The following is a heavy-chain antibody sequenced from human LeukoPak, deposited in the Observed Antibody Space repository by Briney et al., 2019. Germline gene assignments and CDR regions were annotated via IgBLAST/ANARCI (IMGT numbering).Heavy chain of an antibody. Sequence: HPGGSLRLSCVASGFSFSSYWMHWGRQVPGKGPVWLSRINSDGSNTNYAESVKGRFTISRDNAKNTLYLQMNSLTVADTAVYYCVRSPGYLWGQGTPVTVSS. CDR1: GFSFSSYW. J-gene: IGHJ1*01. V-gene: IGHV3-74*01. CDR2: INSDGSNT. D-gene: IGHD2-15*01. CDR3: VRSPGYL.